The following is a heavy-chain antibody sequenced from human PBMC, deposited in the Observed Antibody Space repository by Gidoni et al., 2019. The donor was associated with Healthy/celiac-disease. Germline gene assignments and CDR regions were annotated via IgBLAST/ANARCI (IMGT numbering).Heavy chain of an antibody. CDR1: GFTFSSYA. V-gene: IGHV3-23*01. CDR3: AASETIFGVADWFDP. CDR2: ISGSGGST. Sequence: EVQLLESGGGLVQPGGSLRLSCAASGFTFSSYALSWVRQAPGKGLEWVSGISGSGGSTYYADSVKGRFTISRDNSKNTLYLQMNSLRAEDTAVYYCAASETIFGVADWFDPWGQGTLVTVSS. D-gene: IGHD3-3*01. J-gene: IGHJ5*02.